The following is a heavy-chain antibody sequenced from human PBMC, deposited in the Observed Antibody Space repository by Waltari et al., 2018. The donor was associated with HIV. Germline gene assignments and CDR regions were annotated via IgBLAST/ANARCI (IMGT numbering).Heavy chain of an antibody. J-gene: IGHJ4*02. CDR3: GSGSRRGHSHGIDY. CDR1: GYSISSDYY. CDR2: DSRSGST. D-gene: IGHD5-18*01. V-gene: IGHV4-38-2*01. Sequence: QVQLHESGPGMVKPSETLSLTCAVSGYSISSDYYWGWIRQPPGKGLEWIGSDSRSGSTYNSPSLTSRVTISLDTSKNQFSLKLTSVAAADTAVYYCGSGSRRGHSHGIDYWGQGTLVTVSS.